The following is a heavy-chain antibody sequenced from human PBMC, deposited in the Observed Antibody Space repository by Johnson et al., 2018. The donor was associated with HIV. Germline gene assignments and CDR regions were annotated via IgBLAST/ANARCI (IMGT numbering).Heavy chain of an antibody. CDR1: AFTSSSYG. CDR2: IRYDRSNK. V-gene: IGHV3-30*02. CDR3: ATREKPHLAFDI. Sequence: VQLVESGGGVLQPGGSPRLSCAASAFTSSSYGMHWVRQAPGKGLEWVAFIRYDRSNKYYADSVKGRFTISRDNSKNTLYLQMNSLRAEDTAVYYCATREKPHLAFDIWGQGTMVTVSS. J-gene: IGHJ3*02. D-gene: IGHD5-24*01.